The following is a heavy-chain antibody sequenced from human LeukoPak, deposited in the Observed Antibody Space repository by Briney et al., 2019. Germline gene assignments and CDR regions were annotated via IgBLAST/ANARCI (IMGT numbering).Heavy chain of an antibody. D-gene: IGHD4-23*01. CDR1: GGSISSSSYY. Sequence: PSETLSLTCTVSGGSISSSSYYWGWIRQPPGKGLEWIGSIYYSGSTYYNPSLKSRVTISVDTSKNQFSLKLSSVTAADTAVYYCASIWVRRVKNWFDPWGQGTLVTVSS. CDR3: ASIWVRRVKNWFDP. J-gene: IGHJ5*02. V-gene: IGHV4-39*07. CDR2: IYYSGST.